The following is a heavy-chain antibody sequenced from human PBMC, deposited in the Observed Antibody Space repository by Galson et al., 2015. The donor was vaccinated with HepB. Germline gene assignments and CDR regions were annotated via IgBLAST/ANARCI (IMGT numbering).Heavy chain of an antibody. CDR2: IYSGGST. D-gene: IGHD6-13*01. Sequence: LRLSCAASGFTVSSNYMSWVRQAPGKGLEWVSVIYSGGSTYYADSVKGRFTISRDNSKNTLYLQMNSLRAEDTAVYYCARGVAAADIFDYWGQGTLVTVSS. V-gene: IGHV3-53*01. CDR1: GFTVSSNY. J-gene: IGHJ4*02. CDR3: ARGVAAADIFDY.